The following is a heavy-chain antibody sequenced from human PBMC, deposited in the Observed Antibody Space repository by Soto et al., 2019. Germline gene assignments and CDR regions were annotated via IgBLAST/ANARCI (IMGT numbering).Heavy chain of an antibody. Sequence: QVQLVQSGAEVKKPGSSVKVSCKASGGTFSSYAISWVRQAPGQGLEWMGGIIPIFGTANYAKKFQGRVTITADESTSTAYMELSSLRSEDTAVYYCRLPYYYYYGMDVWGQGTTVTVSS. CDR2: IIPIFGTA. V-gene: IGHV1-69*12. J-gene: IGHJ6*02. CDR3: RLPYYYYYGMDV. CDR1: GGTFSSYA. D-gene: IGHD2-15*01.